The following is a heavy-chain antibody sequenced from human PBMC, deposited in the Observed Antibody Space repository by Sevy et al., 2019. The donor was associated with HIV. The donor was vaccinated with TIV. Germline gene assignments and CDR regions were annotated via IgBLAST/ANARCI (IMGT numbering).Heavy chain of an antibody. CDR3: ARYAYDSNLDY. CDR2: IRGDGTTT. V-gene: IGHV3-74*01. Sequence: GGSLRLSCAASGFTFSNYWMHWVRQVPGKGLTWVSNIRGDGTTTVYADSVKGRFTISRDNAKNTLYLQMNNLRAEDTATYYCARYAYDSNLDYWGQGTLVTVSS. J-gene: IGHJ4*02. CDR1: GFTFSNYW. D-gene: IGHD3-16*01.